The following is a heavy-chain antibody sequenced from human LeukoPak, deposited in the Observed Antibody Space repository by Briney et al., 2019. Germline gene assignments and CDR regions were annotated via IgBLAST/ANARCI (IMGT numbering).Heavy chain of an antibody. CDR3: AKDNRRHYTSGPNPDSLH. Sequence: GGSLRLSCAGSGFIFNNYAMHWVRQPPGKGLEWVSGISWNSGTIDYADSVRGRFTISRDNAKNSLYLQMDSLRVEDTAFYYCAKDNRRHYTSGPNPDSLHWGQGALVTVSS. D-gene: IGHD6-19*01. V-gene: IGHV3-9*01. CDR2: ISWNSGTI. CDR1: GFIFNNYA. J-gene: IGHJ4*02.